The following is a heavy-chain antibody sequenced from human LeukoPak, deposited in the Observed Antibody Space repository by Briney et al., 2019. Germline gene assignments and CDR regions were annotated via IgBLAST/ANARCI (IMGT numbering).Heavy chain of an antibody. CDR3: TRPTVATNS. CDR1: GFTFSGSA. CDR2: IRSKGDNHAT. V-gene: IGHV3-73*01. D-gene: IGHD4-17*01. J-gene: IGHJ4*02. Sequence: GGSLELSCEASGFTFSGSAIHWVRQASGKGLEWIGRIRSKGDNHATAYAASVEGRFTISRNDSTNTAYLQMNRLTTDDTGMYYCTRPTVATNSWGQGTLVTVSS.